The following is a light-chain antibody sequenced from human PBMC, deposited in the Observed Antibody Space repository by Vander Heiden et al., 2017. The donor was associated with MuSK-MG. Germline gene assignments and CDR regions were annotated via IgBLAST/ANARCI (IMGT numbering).Light chain of an antibody. CDR3: QQYNNWPPIT. Sequence: EIVMTQSPAPLSVSPGERATLSCRASQSVSSNLAWYQQKPGQAPRLLIYGASTSATGSPARFSGSGSGTEFTLTISSLQSEDFAVYYCQQYNNWPPITFGQGTRLEIK. V-gene: IGKV3-15*01. CDR2: GAS. CDR1: QSVSSN. J-gene: IGKJ5*01.